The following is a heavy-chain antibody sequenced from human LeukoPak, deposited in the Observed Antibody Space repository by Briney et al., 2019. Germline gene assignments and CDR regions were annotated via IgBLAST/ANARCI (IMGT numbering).Heavy chain of an antibody. J-gene: IGHJ5*02. CDR1: GYTFTSYY. Sequence: ASVKVSCKASGYTFTSYYMHWVRQAPGQGLEWMGIINPSGGSTSYAQKFQGRVTMTRDTSTSTVYMELSSLRSEDTAVYYCARGTKHDYYDSSGYQSWFDPWGQGTLVTVSS. CDR2: INPSGGST. D-gene: IGHD3-22*01. CDR3: ARGTKHDYYDSSGYQSWFDP. V-gene: IGHV1-46*01.